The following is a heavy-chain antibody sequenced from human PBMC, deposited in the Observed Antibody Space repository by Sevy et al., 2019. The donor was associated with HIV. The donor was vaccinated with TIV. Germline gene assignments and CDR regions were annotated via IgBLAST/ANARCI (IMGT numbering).Heavy chain of an antibody. CDR1: GFTFSSYA. J-gene: IGHJ5*02. D-gene: IGHD6-13*01. V-gene: IGHV3-23*01. CDR2: ISGSGGST. Sequence: GGSLRLSCAASGFTFSSYAMSWVRQAPGKGLEWVSAISGSGGSTYYADSVKGRCTISRANSKNTLYLQMNSLRAEDTAVYYCATTWSGGYSSSWYHDWFDPWGQGTLVTVSS. CDR3: ATTWSGGYSSSWYHDWFDP.